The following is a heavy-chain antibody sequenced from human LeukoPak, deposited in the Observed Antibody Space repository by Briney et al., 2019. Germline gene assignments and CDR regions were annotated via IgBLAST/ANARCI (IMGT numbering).Heavy chain of an antibody. CDR1: GYTFTSYD. D-gene: IGHD6-13*01. V-gene: IGHV1-8*03. CDR3: ARGSDSSSWYIFGYWFDP. CDR2: MNHNSGNT. Sequence: ASVKVSCKASGYTFTSYDINWVRQATGQGLEWMGWMNHNSGNTGYAQKFQGRVTITRNTSISTAYMELSSLRSEDTAVYYCARGSDSSSWYIFGYWFDPWGQGTLVTVSS. J-gene: IGHJ5*02.